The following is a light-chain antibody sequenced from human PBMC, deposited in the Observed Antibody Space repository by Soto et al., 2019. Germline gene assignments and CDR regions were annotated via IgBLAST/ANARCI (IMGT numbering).Light chain of an antibody. V-gene: IGKV3-20*01. CDR1: QSVSSSY. CDR3: QQYGSSPLYT. J-gene: IGKJ2*01. CDR2: GAS. Sequence: EIVLTQSPGTLSLSPGERATLSCRASQSVSSSYLAWYQQKPGQAPMLLIYGASSRATGIPDRFSGSGFGTDFTLTISRLEPEDFGVYYWQQYGSSPLYTFGQGTKMEIK.